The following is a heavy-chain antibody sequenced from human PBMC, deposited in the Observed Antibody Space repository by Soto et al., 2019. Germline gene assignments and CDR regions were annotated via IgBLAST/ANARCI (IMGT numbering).Heavy chain of an antibody. CDR2: IIPIFGTA. Sequence: QVQLVQSGAEVKKPGSSVKVSCKASGGTFSSYAISWVRQAPGQGLEWMGGIIPIFGTANYAQKFQGRVTITADESTSTAYMEPSSLRSEDTAVYYCARAQDRIKPGHGPFDYWGQGTLVTVSS. J-gene: IGHJ4*02. CDR3: ARAQDRIKPGHGPFDY. CDR1: GGTFSSYA. V-gene: IGHV1-69*01.